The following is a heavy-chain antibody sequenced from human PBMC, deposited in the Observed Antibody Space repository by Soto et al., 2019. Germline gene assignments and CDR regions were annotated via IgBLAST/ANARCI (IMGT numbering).Heavy chain of an antibody. CDR3: ARERGYSYENYYYYYYMDV. Sequence: ASVKVSCKVSGYTLTELSMHWVRQAPGKGLEWMGGFDPEDGETIYAQKFQGRVTMTEDKSTNTAYMELSSLRSEDTAVYYCARERGYSYENYYYYYYMDVWGKGTTVTVSS. CDR1: GYTLTELS. J-gene: IGHJ6*03. V-gene: IGHV1-24*01. D-gene: IGHD5-18*01. CDR2: FDPEDGET.